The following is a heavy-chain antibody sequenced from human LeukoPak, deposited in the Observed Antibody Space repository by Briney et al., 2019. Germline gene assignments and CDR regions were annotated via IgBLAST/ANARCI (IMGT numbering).Heavy chain of an antibody. V-gene: IGHV1-2*02. CDR3: ARDPQAGETMVRGVIHDAFDI. Sequence: GASVKVSCKASGYTFTGYYMHWVRQAPGQGLEWMGWINPNSGGTNYAQKFQGRVTMARDTSISTAYMELSRLRSDDTAVYYCARDPQAGETMVRGVIHDAFDIWGQGTMVTVSS. J-gene: IGHJ3*02. D-gene: IGHD3-10*01. CDR1: GYTFTGYY. CDR2: INPNSGGT.